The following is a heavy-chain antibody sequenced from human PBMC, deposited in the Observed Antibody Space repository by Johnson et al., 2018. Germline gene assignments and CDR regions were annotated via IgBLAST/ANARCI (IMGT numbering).Heavy chain of an antibody. J-gene: IGHJ6*02. CDR2: IWYDGSKK. V-gene: IGHV3-33*03. Sequence: QVQLVESGGSVVEPGRSLRLSCAVSGLKFTNYGMHWFRQAPGKGLEWVAVIWYDGSKKYYGDSVKGRFTISRDNSKNMVYLEMNSLRVEDTAVYYCVCGYSGYDGRYGMDGWGHGTTVIVSS. D-gene: IGHD5-12*01. CDR3: VCGYSGYDGRYGMDG. CDR1: GLKFTNYG.